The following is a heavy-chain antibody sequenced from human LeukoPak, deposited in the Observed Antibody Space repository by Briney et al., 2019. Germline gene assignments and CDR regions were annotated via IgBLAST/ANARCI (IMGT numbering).Heavy chain of an antibody. J-gene: IGHJ4*02. CDR3: AGTYYYGSGSYYPLDY. V-gene: IGHV1-69*06. D-gene: IGHD3-10*01. Sequence: SVKVSCKASGGTFSSYAISWVRQAPGQGRGWMGGIIPIFGTANYAQKFQGRVTITADKSTSTAYMELSSLRSEDTAVYYCAGTYYYGSGSYYPLDYWGQGTLVTVSS. CDR2: IIPIFGTA. CDR1: GGTFSSYA.